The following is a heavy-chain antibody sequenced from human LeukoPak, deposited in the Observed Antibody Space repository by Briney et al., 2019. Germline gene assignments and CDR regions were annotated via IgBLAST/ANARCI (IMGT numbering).Heavy chain of an antibody. J-gene: IGHJ5*02. CDR3: ARASITIFGVVRIRNWFDP. V-gene: IGHV4-34*01. CDR2: INHSGST. Sequence: PSETLSLTCTVSGGSISSYYWSWIRQPPGKGLEWIGEINHSGSTNYNPSLKSRVTISVDTSKNQFSLKLSSVTAADTAVYYCARASITIFGVVRIRNWFDPWGQGTLVTVSS. D-gene: IGHD3-3*01. CDR1: GGSISSYY.